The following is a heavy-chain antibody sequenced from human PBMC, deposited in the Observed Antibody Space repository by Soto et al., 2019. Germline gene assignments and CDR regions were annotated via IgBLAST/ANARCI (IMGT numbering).Heavy chain of an antibody. CDR1: GGSFSGHY. CDR3: ARRYGSGKYYFDF. D-gene: IGHD3-10*01. V-gene: IGHV4-34*01. CDR2: INYSETT. Sequence: SETLSLTCAAYGGSFSGHYCSWVLQTPGKGLEWIGEINYSETTNYNPSLESPVTVSVDSFKNQCTLKVTSVTAADTAVYYCARRYGSGKYYFDFWGQGTPVTVS. J-gene: IGHJ4*02.